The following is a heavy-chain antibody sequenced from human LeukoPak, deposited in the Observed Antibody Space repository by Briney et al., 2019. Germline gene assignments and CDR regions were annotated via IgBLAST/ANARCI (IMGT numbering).Heavy chain of an antibody. CDR2: IYYTGST. D-gene: IGHD7-27*01. Sequence: PSETLSLTCTVSGGSINNYYLSWIRQPPGKGLESIGYIYYTGSTNYNPSLSSRVTISLDTSKSQASLKLTSMTAADTAVYYCARGGSNWALSWGQGTLVTVSS. CDR1: GGSINNYY. CDR3: ARGGSNWALS. V-gene: IGHV4-59*13. J-gene: IGHJ5*02.